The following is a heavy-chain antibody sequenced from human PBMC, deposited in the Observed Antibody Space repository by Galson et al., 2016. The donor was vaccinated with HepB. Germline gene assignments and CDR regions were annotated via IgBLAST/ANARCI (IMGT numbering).Heavy chain of an antibody. J-gene: IGHJ6*04. D-gene: IGHD3-3*02. CDR3: AKGETFLAIYGMDV. CDR1: GFTFDDYA. Sequence: SLRLSCAASGFTFDDYAMHWVRQAPGKGLEWVSGISWNSGSKHYAESAKGRFTISRDNAKKSLYLQMDSLRTEDTALYYCAKGETFLAIYGMDVWGKGTTVTVS. CDR2: ISWNSGSK. V-gene: IGHV3-9*01.